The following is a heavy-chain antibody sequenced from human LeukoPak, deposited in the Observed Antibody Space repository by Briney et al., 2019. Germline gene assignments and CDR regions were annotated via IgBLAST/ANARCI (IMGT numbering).Heavy chain of an antibody. D-gene: IGHD5-24*01. CDR3: AREMATIVNQFDY. V-gene: IGHV1-18*01. CDR2: ISPYNGNT. Sequence: ASVKLSCKASGYTFTSYGISWVRQAPGQGLEWMGWISPYNGNTNYAQKLQGRVTMTTDTSTTTAYMELRSLRSDDTAVYYCAREMATIVNQFDYWGQGTLVTVSS. CDR1: GYTFTSYG. J-gene: IGHJ4*02.